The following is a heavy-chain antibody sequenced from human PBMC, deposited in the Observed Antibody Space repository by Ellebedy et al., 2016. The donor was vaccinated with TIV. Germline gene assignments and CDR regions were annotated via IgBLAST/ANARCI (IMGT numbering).Heavy chain of an antibody. J-gene: IGHJ4*02. CDR1: GYTFTSYD. D-gene: IGHD6-13*01. CDR2: MNPNSGNT. CDR3: ARGRREAAAIGY. V-gene: IGHV1-8*01. Sequence: ASVKVSCXASGYTFTSYDINWVRQATGQGLEWVGWMNPNSGNTGYAQKFQGRVTMTRNTSISTAYMELSSLRSEDTAVYYCARGRREAAAIGYWGQGTLVTVSS.